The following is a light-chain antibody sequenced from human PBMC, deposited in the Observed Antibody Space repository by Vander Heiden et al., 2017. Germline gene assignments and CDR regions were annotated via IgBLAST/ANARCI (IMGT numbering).Light chain of an antibody. CDR1: RSKIGAGND. CDR2: GDS. J-gene: IGLJ2*01. V-gene: IGLV1-40*01. CDR3: QSYDSSMSGVV. Sequence: QSALTQPPSVSGAPGQRVTISCTRSRSKIGAGNDVPWYQQPPGTAPKLLIYGDSNRPSGVPDRFSGSKSGTSASLAITGLQAEDEADYYCQSYDSSMSGVVFGGGTKLTVL.